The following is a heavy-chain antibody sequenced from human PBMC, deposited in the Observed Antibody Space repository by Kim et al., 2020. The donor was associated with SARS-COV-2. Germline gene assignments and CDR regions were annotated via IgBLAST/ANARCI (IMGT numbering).Heavy chain of an antibody. J-gene: IGHJ4*02. CDR3: ARGGQWRHIYY. CDR2: IYHSGSN. Sequence: SETLSLTCTVSGGSISSGGYSWSWIRQPPGKGLEWIGYIYHSGSNYFNPSLKSRLTMSVDRSKNQFSLKLSSVTAADTAVYFCARGGQWRHIYYWGQGT. V-gene: IGHV4-30-2*01. CDR1: GGSISSGGYS. D-gene: IGHD6-19*01.